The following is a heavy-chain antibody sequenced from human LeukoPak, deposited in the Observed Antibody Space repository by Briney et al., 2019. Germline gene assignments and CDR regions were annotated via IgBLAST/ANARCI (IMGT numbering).Heavy chain of an antibody. Sequence: GGSLRLSCAASGFTFSINNMHWVRQAPGKGLEWVAFVENNGNEKYADSVRGRFTVSRDNSKNTLYLQMNSLRAEDTAVYYCAKDRRGGSYLAYWGQGTLVTVSS. CDR1: GFTFSINN. D-gene: IGHD1-26*01. V-gene: IGHV3-30*02. J-gene: IGHJ4*02. CDR2: VENNGNEK. CDR3: AKDRRGGSYLAY.